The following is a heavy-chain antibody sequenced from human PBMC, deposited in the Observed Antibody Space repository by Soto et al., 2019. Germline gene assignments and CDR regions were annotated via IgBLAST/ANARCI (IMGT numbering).Heavy chain of an antibody. J-gene: IGHJ6*02. D-gene: IGHD4-4*01. CDR2: INDRGSS. Sequence: PSSTLSLTCAVYGGSFSGYYWSLLRQPPGKGLEWIGEINDRGSSTNNPSLKGRVSLSVDTSKNQFSLKLRSVTAAATAVYYCAGSNETGGRYYYYGMDVWGQGTTVTVSS. CDR3: AGSNETGGRYYYYGMDV. V-gene: IGHV4-34*01. CDR1: GGSFSGYY.